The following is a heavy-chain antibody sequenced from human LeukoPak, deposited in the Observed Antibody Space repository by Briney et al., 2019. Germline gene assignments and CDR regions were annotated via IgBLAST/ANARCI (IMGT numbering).Heavy chain of an antibody. V-gene: IGHV5-51*01. CDR1: GSIFTSYW. D-gene: IGHD4-17*01. CDR3: ARLGYGDYVVLFVP. CDR2: IGPGDSAS. Sequence: GASRQFSGKGSGSIFTSYWSGWVRALRGKGQEGMAIIGPGDSASRSSPSFHGQATISDNKSISSAYLQWSSLKASDTAMYYCARLGYGDYVVLFVPWGQGTLVTVSS. J-gene: IGHJ5*02.